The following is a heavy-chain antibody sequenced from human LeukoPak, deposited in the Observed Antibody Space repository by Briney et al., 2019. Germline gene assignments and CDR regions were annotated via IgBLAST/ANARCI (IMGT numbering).Heavy chain of an antibody. Sequence: QPGGSLRLSCAASGFSFSSYGMHWVRQAPGKGLEWVAVIWLDGSNKYYGDSVKGRFTISRDNSKNALYLQMNSLRVEDTAVYFCARESSLRYFDYWGQGTLVTVSS. J-gene: IGHJ4*02. V-gene: IGHV3-33*01. D-gene: IGHD3-9*01. CDR3: ARESSLRYFDY. CDR2: IWLDGSNK. CDR1: GFSFSSYG.